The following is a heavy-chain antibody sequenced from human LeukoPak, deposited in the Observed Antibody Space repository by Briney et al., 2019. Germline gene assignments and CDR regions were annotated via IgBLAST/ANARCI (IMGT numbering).Heavy chain of an antibody. CDR1: GFNFDNFA. J-gene: IGHJ4*02. V-gene: IGHV3-30-3*01. CDR3: ASRQWVATPSDY. Sequence: PGGSLRLSCVVSGFNFDNFAMHWVRQPLGKGLEWVAVISYDGSNKYYADSVKGRFTISRDNSKNTLYLQMNSLRAEDTAVYYCASRQWVATPSDYWGQGTLVTVSP. CDR2: ISYDGSNK. D-gene: IGHD5-12*01.